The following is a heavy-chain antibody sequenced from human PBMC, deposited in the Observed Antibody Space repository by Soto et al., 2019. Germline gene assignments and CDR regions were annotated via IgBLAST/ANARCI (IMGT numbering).Heavy chain of an antibody. Sequence: QVQLQESGPGLVKPSETLSLTCTVSGGSVSSGSYYWSWIRQPPGKGLEWIGYISYSGSTNYNPSLTSRLTISVDTSKNQFSLKLSSVTAADTAVYYCAREPTTVTTYYCYAVDVWGQGTTVTVSS. V-gene: IGHV4-61*01. CDR2: ISYSGST. CDR1: GGSVSSGSYY. D-gene: IGHD4-17*01. CDR3: AREPTTVTTYYCYAVDV. J-gene: IGHJ6*02.